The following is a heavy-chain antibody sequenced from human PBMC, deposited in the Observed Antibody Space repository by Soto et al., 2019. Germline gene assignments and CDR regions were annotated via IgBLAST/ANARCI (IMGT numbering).Heavy chain of an antibody. J-gene: IGHJ4*02. Sequence: GGSLRLSCAASGFTFSNYAVSWVRLAPGKGLEWVSAISASGGDTYYTDFVMGRFTISRDNSKNTLYLQMNGLGVEDTAIYYCAKEMGFGRPFDYWGQGTQVTVSS. CDR2: ISASGGDT. D-gene: IGHD3-3*01. CDR1: GFTFSNYA. V-gene: IGHV3-23*01. CDR3: AKEMGFGRPFDY.